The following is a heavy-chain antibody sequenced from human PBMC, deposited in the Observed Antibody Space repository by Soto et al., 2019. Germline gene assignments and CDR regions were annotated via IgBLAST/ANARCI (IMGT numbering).Heavy chain of an antibody. Sequence: GGSLRLSCAASGFTFSGSAMHWVRQASGKGLEWVGRIRSKANSYATAYAASVKGRFTISRDDSKNTAYLQMNSLKTEDTAVYYCTRHPRGYSGYAGLDPWGQGTLVTVSS. J-gene: IGHJ5*02. CDR2: IRSKANSYAT. V-gene: IGHV3-73*01. CDR3: TRHPRGYSGYAGLDP. D-gene: IGHD5-12*01. CDR1: GFTFSGSA.